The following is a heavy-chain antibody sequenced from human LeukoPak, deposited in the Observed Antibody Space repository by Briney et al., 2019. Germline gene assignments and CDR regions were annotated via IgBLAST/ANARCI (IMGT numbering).Heavy chain of an antibody. CDR3: AAGGYTAMPLFDY. CDR2: ISGSGGTT. J-gene: IGHJ4*02. V-gene: IGHV3-23*01. CDR1: GFTFSNYA. D-gene: IGHD5-18*01. Sequence: GGSLRLSCAASGFTFSNYAMSWVRQAPGKGLEWVSSISGSGGTTYYADSVKGRFTISRDNSKDTLSLQMNSLRSEDTAVYYCAAGGYTAMPLFDYWGQGTLVTVSS.